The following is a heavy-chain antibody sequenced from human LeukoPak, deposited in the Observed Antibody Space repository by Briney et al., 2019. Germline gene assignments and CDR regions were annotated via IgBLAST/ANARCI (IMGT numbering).Heavy chain of an antibody. CDR2: INPSSGAT. CDR1: GYTFTDYF. V-gene: IGHV1-2*02. D-gene: IGHD3-9*01. Sequence: ASVKVSCKASGYTFTDYFMHWVRQALGQGLEWMGWINPSSGATEYAQKFQGRVTMTRDTSISTAYMELSRLTSDDTAVCYCARLTGDNYFDSWGQGTLVTVSS. J-gene: IGHJ4*02. CDR3: ARLTGDNYFDS.